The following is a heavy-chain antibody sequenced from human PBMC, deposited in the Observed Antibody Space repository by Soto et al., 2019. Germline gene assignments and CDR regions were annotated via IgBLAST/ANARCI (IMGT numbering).Heavy chain of an antibody. J-gene: IGHJ4*02. CDR2: ISGSGGST. CDR3: AKESMVRGVAEGEEWSDY. V-gene: IGHV3-23*01. CDR1: GFTFSSYA. Sequence: GESLKISCAASGFTFSSYAMSWVRQAPGKGLEWVSAISGSGGSTYYADSVKGRFTISRDNSKNTLYLQMNSLRAEDTAVYYCAKESMVRGVAEGEEWSDYWGQGTLVTVSS. D-gene: IGHD3-10*01.